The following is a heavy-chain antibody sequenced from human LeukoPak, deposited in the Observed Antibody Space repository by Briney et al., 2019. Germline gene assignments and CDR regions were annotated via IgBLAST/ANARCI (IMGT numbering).Heavy chain of an antibody. CDR3: ARCFCYNDSSGYYYPFFDY. J-gene: IGHJ4*02. D-gene: IGHD3-22*01. V-gene: IGHV4-31*03. Sequence: SETLSLTRTLSGGSISSGGSYWRWIRQHPGKGLEWIGYIYYSGSTYYNPSHKSRVTISVVASKNQFSLKLSSVTAAGTAVYYCARCFCYNDSSGYYYPFFDYWGQGTLVTVSS. CDR1: GGSISSGGSY. CDR2: IYYSGST.